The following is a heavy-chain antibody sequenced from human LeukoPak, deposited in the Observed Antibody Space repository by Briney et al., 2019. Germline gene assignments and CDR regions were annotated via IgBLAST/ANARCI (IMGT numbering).Heavy chain of an antibody. J-gene: IGHJ6*03. V-gene: IGHV3-7*01. Sequence: GGSLRLSCAAAGFTFTTYWMSWVRQLPGKGLEWVANINQGGTEKYYVDSVKGRFTISRDNAKNSLYLQMSSLRAEDTAVYYCTRVEETATTAAIIRKYSYYYYYMDVWGKGNTVTVSS. CDR3: TRVEETATTAAIIRKYSYYYYYMDV. CDR2: INQGGTEK. CDR1: GFTFTTYW. D-gene: IGHD4-11*01.